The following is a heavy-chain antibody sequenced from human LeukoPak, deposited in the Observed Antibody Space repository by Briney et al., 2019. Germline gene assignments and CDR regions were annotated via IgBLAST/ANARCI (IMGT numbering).Heavy chain of an antibody. J-gene: IGHJ4*02. V-gene: IGHV3-30*18. Sequence: GGSLRLSCGASGXTFSSYGMHWVRQAPGKGLEWVAVISYDGNNKNYADSVKGRFTISRDNSKNTLYLQMNSLRAEDTAVYYCAKDGNTFYYDTSRFDYWGQGTLVTVSS. D-gene: IGHD3-16*01. CDR1: GXTFSSYG. CDR2: ISYDGNNK. CDR3: AKDGNTFYYDTSRFDY.